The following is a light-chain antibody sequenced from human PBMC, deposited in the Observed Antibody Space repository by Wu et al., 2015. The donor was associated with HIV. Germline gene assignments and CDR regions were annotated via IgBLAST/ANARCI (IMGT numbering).Light chain of an antibody. J-gene: IGKJ5*01. CDR2: DAS. CDR1: QSVSRY. CDR3: QHRYNWPIT. Sequence: VVLTQSPATLSLSPGERATLSCRASQSVSRYLAWYQQKPGQTPRLLIYDASNRATGIPARFSGSGSGTDFTLTISSLEPEDFGVYYCQHRYNWPITFGPGTRLETK. V-gene: IGKV3-11*01.